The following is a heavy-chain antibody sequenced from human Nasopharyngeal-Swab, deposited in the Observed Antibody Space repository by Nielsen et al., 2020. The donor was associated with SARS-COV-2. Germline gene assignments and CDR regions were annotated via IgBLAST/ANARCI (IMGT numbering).Heavy chain of an antibody. CDR2: ISGSGGST. CDR3: ARYDDYYDSSGLGD. J-gene: IGHJ4*02. CDR1: GFTFSSYA. D-gene: IGHD3-22*01. Sequence: GGSLRLSCAASGFTFSSYAMSWVRQAPGKGLEWVSVISGSGGSTYYADSVKGRFTISRDNSKNTLYLQMNSLRAEDTAVYYCARYDDYYDSSGLGDWGQGTLVTVSS. V-gene: IGHV3-23*01.